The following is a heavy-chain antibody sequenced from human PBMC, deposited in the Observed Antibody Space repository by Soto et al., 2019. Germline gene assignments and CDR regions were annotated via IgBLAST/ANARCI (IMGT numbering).Heavy chain of an antibody. D-gene: IGHD3-3*01. CDR3: ARIRNPGFLEWLFTHYGMDV. CDR1: GGTFSSYA. J-gene: IGHJ6*02. CDR2: IIPIFGTA. V-gene: IGHV1-69*13. Sequence: GASVKVSCKASGGTFSSYAISWVRQAPGQGLEWMGGIIPIFGTANYAQKFQGRVTITADESTSTAYMELSSLRSEDTAVYYCARIRNPGFLEWLFTHYGMDVWAQGTTVPVSS.